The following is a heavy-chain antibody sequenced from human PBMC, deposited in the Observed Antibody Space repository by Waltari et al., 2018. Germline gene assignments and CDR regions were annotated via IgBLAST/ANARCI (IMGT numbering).Heavy chain of an antibody. V-gene: IGHV4-61*02. CDR2: IYTSGTT. J-gene: IGHJ5*02. CDR1: GGSIGSVNYY. D-gene: IGHD6-19*01. CDR3: ARGPLNSSGWYVH. Sequence: QVQLQESGPGLVKPSQTLSLTCTVSGGSIGSVNYYWSWIRQPAGKGLEWIGRIYTSGTTNYNPSLKSRVTISVDTSKNQFSLKLSSVTAADTAVYYCARGPLNSSGWYVHWGQGTLVTVSS.